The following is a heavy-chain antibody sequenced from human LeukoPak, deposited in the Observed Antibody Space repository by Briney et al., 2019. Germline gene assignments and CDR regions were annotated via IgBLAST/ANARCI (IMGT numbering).Heavy chain of an antibody. CDR1: GFTFDDYA. CDR2: ISWNSGSI. CDR3: AKDSLFTVTTSGALDI. V-gene: IGHV3-9*01. J-gene: IGHJ3*02. Sequence: QTGGSLRLSCAASGFTFDDYAMHWVRQAPGKGLEWVSGISWNSGSIGYADSVKGRFTISRDNAKNSLYLQMNSLRAEDTALYYCAKDSLFTVTTSGALDIWGQGTMVTVSS. D-gene: IGHD4-17*01.